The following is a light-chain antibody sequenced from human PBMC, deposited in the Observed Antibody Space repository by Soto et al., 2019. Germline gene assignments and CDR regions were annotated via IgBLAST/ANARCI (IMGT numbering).Light chain of an antibody. V-gene: IGKV1-39*01. CDR3: QQSYSNPET. Sequence: DIQMTQSPSPLSASVGDRVTIACRASQSIRRYLNWYQQKPGKAPELLIYAASSLQSGVPSRFSGSGSGTEFTLTISSLQPEDFATYFCQQSYSNPETFGPGTKVDIK. CDR2: AAS. CDR1: QSIRRY. J-gene: IGKJ3*01.